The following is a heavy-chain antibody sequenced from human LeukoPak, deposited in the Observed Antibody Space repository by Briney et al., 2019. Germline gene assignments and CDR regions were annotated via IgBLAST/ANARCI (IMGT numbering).Heavy chain of an antibody. Sequence: ASVKVSCKASGYTFTSYVINWVRQATGQGLEWMGWMNPNSGNTGYAQKFRGRVTITRNTSISTAYMELSSLRSEDTAVYYCARGPRVAASPFDYWGQGTLVTVSS. CDR3: ARGPRVAASPFDY. CDR2: MNPNSGNT. J-gene: IGHJ4*02. V-gene: IGHV1-8*03. CDR1: GYTFTSYV. D-gene: IGHD2-15*01.